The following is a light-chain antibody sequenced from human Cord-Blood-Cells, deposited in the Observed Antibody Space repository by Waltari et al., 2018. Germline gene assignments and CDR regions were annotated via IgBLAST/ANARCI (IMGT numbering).Light chain of an antibody. Sequence: DIQMTQSPSTLSASVGDRVTITCRASPSISSWFAWYQQKPGKAPKLLIYKASSLESGVPSRFSGSVSVTEFTLTIISLQPDDFATYFCQQYNSYRTFGQGP. CDR1: PSISSW. V-gene: IGKV1-5*03. CDR3: QQYNSYRT. CDR2: KAS. J-gene: IGKJ1*01.